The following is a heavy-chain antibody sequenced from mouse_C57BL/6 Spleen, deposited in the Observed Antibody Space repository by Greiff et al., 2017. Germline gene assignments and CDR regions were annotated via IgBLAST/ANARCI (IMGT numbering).Heavy chain of an antibody. CDR2: SYPRSGNT. Sequence: VQLQQSGAELARPGASVKLSCKASGYTFTSYGISWVKQRTGQGLEWIGESYPRSGNTYYNEKFKGKATLTADKSSSTAYMELRSLTSEDSAVYFCSQRDYGNYAWFAYWGQGTLVTVSA. V-gene: IGHV1-81*01. D-gene: IGHD2-1*01. CDR3: SQRDYGNYAWFAY. CDR1: GYTFTSYG. J-gene: IGHJ3*01.